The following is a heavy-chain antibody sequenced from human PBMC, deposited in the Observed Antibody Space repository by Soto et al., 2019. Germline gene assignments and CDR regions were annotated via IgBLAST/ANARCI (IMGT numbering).Heavy chain of an antibody. CDR1: GFSFRSYW. Sequence: EVQLVESGGGLVQPGGSLRLSCVASGFSFRSYWMTWVRQAPGKGLEWVANINQDGSEKYYVDSVKGRFTFSRDNAKNSVYLQMRSLRVEDQAVYSCARAHARNNYYAMDVWGQRTTVTVSS. CDR3: ARAHARNNYYAMDV. D-gene: IGHD2-8*01. V-gene: IGHV3-7*01. CDR2: INQDGSEK. J-gene: IGHJ6*02.